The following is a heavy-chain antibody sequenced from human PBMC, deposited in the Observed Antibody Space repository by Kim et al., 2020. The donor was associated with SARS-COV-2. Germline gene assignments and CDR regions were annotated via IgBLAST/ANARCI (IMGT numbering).Heavy chain of an antibody. Sequence: SVKGRFTISRDNAKNSLYLQMNSLRDEDTAVYYCARIAAAGNRAPGAFDIWGQGTMVTVSS. J-gene: IGHJ3*02. CDR3: ARIAAAGNRAPGAFDI. V-gene: IGHV3-48*02. D-gene: IGHD6-13*01.